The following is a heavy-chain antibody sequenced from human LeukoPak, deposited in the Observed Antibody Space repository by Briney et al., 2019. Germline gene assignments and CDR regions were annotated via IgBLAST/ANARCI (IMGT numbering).Heavy chain of an antibody. CDR3: ARDGGLGLDYFDY. J-gene: IGHJ4*02. CDR2: TYYRSKWYN. CDR1: GDSVSSNSAA. V-gene: IGHV6-1*01. D-gene: IGHD3-16*01. Sequence: SQTLSLTCAISGDSVSSNSAAWNWIRQSPSRGLEWLGRTYYRSKWYNDYAVSVKSRIIVNLDTAKNQFSLQLTSVTPEDTAVYYCARDGGLGLDYFDYWGQGTLVTVSS.